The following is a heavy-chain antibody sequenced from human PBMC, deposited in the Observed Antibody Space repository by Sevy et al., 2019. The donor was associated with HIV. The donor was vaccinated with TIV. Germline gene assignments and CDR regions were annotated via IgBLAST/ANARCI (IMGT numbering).Heavy chain of an antibody. J-gene: IGHJ6*02. CDR2: ISSSSNTI. D-gene: IGHD5-12*01. V-gene: IGHV3-48*01. CDR1: GFAFSNYN. Sequence: GGSLRLSCAASGFAFSNYNMNWVRQAPGKGLEWASYISSSSNTIYYADSVKGRFTISRDNDKNSLYLEMNSLRAEDTAVYYCAREEGYSDQGMDVWGLGTTVTVSS. CDR3: AREEGYSDQGMDV.